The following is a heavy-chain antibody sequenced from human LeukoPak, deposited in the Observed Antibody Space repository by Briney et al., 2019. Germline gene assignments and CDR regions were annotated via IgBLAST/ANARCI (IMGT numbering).Heavy chain of an antibody. CDR2: INAGNGNT. CDR3: ARDLHGGRKHYYGSGSYDY. V-gene: IGHV1-3*01. CDR1: GYTFTSYA. J-gene: IGHJ4*02. Sequence: ASVKVSCKASGYTFTSYAMHWVRQAPGQRLEWMGWINAGNGNTKYSQKFQGRVTITRDTSASTAYMELSSLRSEDTAVYYCARDLHGGRKHYYGSGSYDYWGQGTLVTVSS. D-gene: IGHD3-10*01.